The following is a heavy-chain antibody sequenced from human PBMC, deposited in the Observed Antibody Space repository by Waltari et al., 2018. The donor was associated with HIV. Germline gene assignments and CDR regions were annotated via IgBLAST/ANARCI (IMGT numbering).Heavy chain of an antibody. CDR3: ARDSSSAYYYYGMDV. J-gene: IGHJ6*02. Sequence: QVQLVQSGAEVKKPGASVKVSCKASGYTFTSYAMHWVRQAPGQRLEWMGWINAGNGNTKYSQKFQGRVTITRDTSASTAYMELSSLRSEDTAVYYCARDSSSAYYYYGMDVWGQGTTVTVSS. CDR2: INAGNGNT. V-gene: IGHV1-3*01. D-gene: IGHD6-6*01. CDR1: GYTFTSYA.